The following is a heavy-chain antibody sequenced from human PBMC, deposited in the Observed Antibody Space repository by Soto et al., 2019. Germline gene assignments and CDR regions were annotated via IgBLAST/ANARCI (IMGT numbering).Heavy chain of an antibody. D-gene: IGHD2-2*01. CDR1: GGSFSGYY. CDR2: INHSGST. V-gene: IGHV4-34*01. CDR3: ARAIEDIVVVPAATDWIMENWFDP. Sequence: PSETLSLTCAVYGGSFSGYYWSWIRQPPGKGLEWIGEINHSGSTNYNPSLKSRVTISVDTSKNQFSLKLSSVTAADTAVYYCARAIEDIVVVPAATDWIMENWFDPWGQGTLVTVAS. J-gene: IGHJ5*02.